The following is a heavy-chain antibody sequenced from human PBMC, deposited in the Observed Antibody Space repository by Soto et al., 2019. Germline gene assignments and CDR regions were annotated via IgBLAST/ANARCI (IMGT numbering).Heavy chain of an antibody. V-gene: IGHV2-5*01. CDR3: VGQYYYDSTGYYYVDY. Sequence: SGPTLVNPTQTLTLTCTFSGFSLSTSGVGVGWIRQPPGKALEWLALIYWNDDKRYSPSLKSRLTITKDTSKNQVVLTMTNMDPVETPTYYXVGQYYYDSTGYYYVDYWGQGTLVTVSS. CDR1: GFSLSTSGVG. J-gene: IGHJ4*02. D-gene: IGHD3-22*01. CDR2: IYWNDDK.